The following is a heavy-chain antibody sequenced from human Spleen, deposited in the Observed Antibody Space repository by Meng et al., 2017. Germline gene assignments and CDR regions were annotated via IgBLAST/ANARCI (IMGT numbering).Heavy chain of an antibody. CDR2: INHSGST. CDR3: ASYVSGTYRFDP. D-gene: IGHD3-10*01. V-gene: IGHV4-34*01. CDR1: GGAFSGYY. J-gene: IGHJ5*02. Sequence: QVQLQQWGAGLLKPSETLSLTCVVYGGAFSGYYWSWIRQPPGKGLEWIGEINHSGSTNYNPSLRSRITVSVDTSKKQFSLKLTSVTAADTAVYYCASYVSGTYRFDPWGQGTLVTVSS.